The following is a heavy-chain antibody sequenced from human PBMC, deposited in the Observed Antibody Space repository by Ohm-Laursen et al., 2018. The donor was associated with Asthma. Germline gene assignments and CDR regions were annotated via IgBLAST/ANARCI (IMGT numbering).Heavy chain of an antibody. J-gene: IGHJ4*02. CDR2: ISSSGFTI. Sequence: SLRLSCAASGFTFSDYYMSWIRQAPGKGLEWVSFISSSGFTIYYADSVKGRFTISRDNAKNSLYLQMNSLRAEDTAVYYCAREGQYDYIWGGADYWGQGTLVTVSS. CDR1: GFTFSDYY. D-gene: IGHD3-16*01. V-gene: IGHV3-11*01. CDR3: AREGQYDYIWGGADY.